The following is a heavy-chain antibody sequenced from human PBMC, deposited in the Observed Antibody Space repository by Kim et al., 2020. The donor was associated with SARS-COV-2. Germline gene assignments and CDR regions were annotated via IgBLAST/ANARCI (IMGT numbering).Heavy chain of an antibody. CDR3: AKSGYYYGSGKGD. CDR1: GFTFSSYG. Sequence: GGSLRLSCAASGFTFSSYGMHWVRQAPGKGLEWVAVIWYDGSNKYYADSVKGRFTISRDNSKNTLYLQMNSLRAEDTAVYYCAKSGYYYGSGKGDWGQGTLVTVSS. J-gene: IGHJ4*02. D-gene: IGHD3-10*01. CDR2: IWYDGSNK. V-gene: IGHV3-33*06.